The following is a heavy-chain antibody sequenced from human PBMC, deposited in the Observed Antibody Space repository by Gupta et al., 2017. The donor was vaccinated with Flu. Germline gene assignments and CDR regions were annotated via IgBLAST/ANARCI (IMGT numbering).Heavy chain of an antibody. CDR2: IKPDGSEK. CDR3: AKDRTGISTYYDFWSGYFAY. J-gene: IGHJ4*02. Sequence: EWVANIKPDGSEKYYVDSVKGRFTISRDNAKNTLYLQMNSLRAEDTAVYYCAKDRTGISTYYDFWSGYFAYWGQGTLVTVSS. D-gene: IGHD3-3*01. V-gene: IGHV3-7*01.